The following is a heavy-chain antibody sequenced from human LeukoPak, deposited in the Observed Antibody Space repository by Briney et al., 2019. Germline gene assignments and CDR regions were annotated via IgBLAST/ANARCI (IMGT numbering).Heavy chain of an antibody. CDR1: GDTHSDIT. CDR3: AAGGIYSLLDY. J-gene: IGHJ4*02. CDR2: FDPGAGEI. V-gene: IGHV1-24*01. Sequence: ASVMVSCKVSGDTHSDITMHWVRQAPGKGLEWMGGFDPGAGEILYAQQFQGRFTMTEDTSTYTSYRELTSLRSEDSSVYFCAAGGIYSLLDYWGQETLVTVSS. D-gene: IGHD3-10*01.